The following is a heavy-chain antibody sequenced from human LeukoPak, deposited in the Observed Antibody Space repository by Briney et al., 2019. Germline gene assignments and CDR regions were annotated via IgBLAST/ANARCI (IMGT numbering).Heavy chain of an antibody. D-gene: IGHD1-26*01. Sequence: SETLSLTCTVSGGSISSGGYYWSWIRQHPGKGLEWIGYIYYSGSTYYNPSLKSRVTISVDTSKNQFSLKLSSVTAADTAVYYCARNSGSYRQYFQHWGQGTLVTVSS. V-gene: IGHV4-31*03. J-gene: IGHJ1*01. CDR3: ARNSGSYRQYFQH. CDR2: IYYSGST. CDR1: GGSISSGGYY.